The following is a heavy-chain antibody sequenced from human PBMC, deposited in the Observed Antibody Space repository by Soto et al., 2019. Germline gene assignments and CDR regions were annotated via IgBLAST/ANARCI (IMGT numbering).Heavy chain of an antibody. J-gene: IGHJ4*02. CDR1: GGSISSYY. V-gene: IGHV4-59*12. CDR3: ARVSGYDLDY. CDR2: IYYSGGRT. D-gene: IGHD5-12*01. Sequence: TSETLSLTCTVSGGSISSYYWSWIRQSPGKGLEWIGYIYYSGGRTYYADSVKGRFTVSRDNSKNTLYLQMNSLRAEDTAVYYCARVSGYDLDYWGQGALVTVSS.